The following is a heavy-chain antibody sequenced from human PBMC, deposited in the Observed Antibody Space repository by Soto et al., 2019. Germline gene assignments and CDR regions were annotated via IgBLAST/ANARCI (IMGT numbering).Heavy chain of an antibody. J-gene: IGHJ6*02. Sequence: GGSIRGYYWSWIRQSPGKGLEWIGDINDNGGTNYNPSLKSRVTTSLDTSKKQVSLMVSSVTAADTAVYYCARGRYSYETIYYKFYYSALDVWGQGTTVTVSS. CDR3: ARGRYSYETIYYKFYYSALDV. D-gene: IGHD3-10*01. V-gene: IGHV4-34*01. CDR1: GGSIRGYY. CDR2: INDNGGT.